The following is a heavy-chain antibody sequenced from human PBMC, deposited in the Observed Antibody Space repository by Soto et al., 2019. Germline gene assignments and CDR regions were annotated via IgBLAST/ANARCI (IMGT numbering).Heavy chain of an antibody. CDR3: ARAPESYDFWSGYSSWFDP. V-gene: IGHV1-18*01. Sequence: ASVKVSCKASGYTFTSYGISWVRQAPGQGLEWMGWISAYNGNTNYAQKLQGRVTMTTDTSTSTAYMELRSLRSDDTAVYYCARAPESYDFWSGYSSWFDPWGQGTLVTSPQ. CDR1: GYTFTSYG. CDR2: ISAYNGNT. D-gene: IGHD3-3*01. J-gene: IGHJ5*02.